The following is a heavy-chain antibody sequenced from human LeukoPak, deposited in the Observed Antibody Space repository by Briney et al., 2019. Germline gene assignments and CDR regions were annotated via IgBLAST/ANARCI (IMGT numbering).Heavy chain of an antibody. J-gene: IGHJ4*02. V-gene: IGHV3-15*01. D-gene: IGHD2-8*01. CDR1: GFTFSNAW. Sequence: GGSLRLSCAASGFTFSNAWMSWVRQAPGKGLEWVGRIKSKTDGGTTDYAAPVKGRFTISRDDSKNTLYLQLNSLKTEDTAVYYCTTDPLLGVFDYWGQGTLVTVSS. CDR3: TTDPLLGVFDY. CDR2: IKSKTDGGTT.